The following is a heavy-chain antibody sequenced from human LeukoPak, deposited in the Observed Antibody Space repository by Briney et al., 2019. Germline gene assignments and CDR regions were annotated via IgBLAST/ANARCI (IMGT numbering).Heavy chain of an antibody. J-gene: IGHJ4*02. D-gene: IGHD4-17*01. CDR1: GFIFRNYW. CDR3: ARDFAGDRDY. CDR2: INPNGITT. V-gene: IGHV3-74*01. Sequence: PGGSLRLPCAASGFIFRNYWMHWVRQAPGKGLVWVACINPNGITTTYTDSVKGRFTISRDNAKNTLYLQMNSLRAEDTAVYYCARDFAGDRDYWGQGTLVTVSS.